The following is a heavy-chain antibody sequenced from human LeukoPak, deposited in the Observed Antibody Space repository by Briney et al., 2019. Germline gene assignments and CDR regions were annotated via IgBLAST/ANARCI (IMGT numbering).Heavy chain of an antibody. CDR2: ISAYNGNT. V-gene: IGHV1-18*01. J-gene: IGHJ4*02. D-gene: IGHD3-3*01. CDR1: GYTFTSYG. CDR3: ARVGSYDFWSGYYPYYFDY. Sequence: ASVKVSCKASGYTFTSYGISWVRQAPGQGLEWMGLISAYNGNTNYAQKLQGRVTMTTDTSTSTAYMELRSLRSDDTAVYYCARVGSYDFWSGYYPYYFDYWGQGTLVTVSS.